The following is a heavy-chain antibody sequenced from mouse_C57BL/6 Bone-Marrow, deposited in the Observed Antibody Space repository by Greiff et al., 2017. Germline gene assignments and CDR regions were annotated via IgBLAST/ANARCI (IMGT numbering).Heavy chain of an antibody. J-gene: IGHJ3*01. CDR2: IHPNSGST. CDR1: GYTFTSYW. D-gene: IGHD2-1*01. V-gene: IGHV1-64*01. Sequence: QVQLQQPGAELVKPGASVKLSCKASGYTFTSYWMHWVKQRPGQGLEWIGMIHPNSGSTNYNEKFKSKATLTVEKSSSTAYMQLSSLTSEDSAVYSFASLPIYYAHGAFAYWGQGTLVTVSA. CDR3: ASLPIYYAHGAFAY.